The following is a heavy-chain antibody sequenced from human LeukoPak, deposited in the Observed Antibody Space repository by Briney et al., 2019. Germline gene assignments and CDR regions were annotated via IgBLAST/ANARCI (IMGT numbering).Heavy chain of an antibody. V-gene: IGHV4-34*01. CDR2: INHSGST. CDR3: ARDNYYDTSGYHL. Sequence: SETLSLTCAVYGGSFSGYYWSWIRQPPGKGLEWIGEINHSGSTNYNPSLKSRVTISVDTSKSQFSLKLTSVTAADTAVYYCARDNYYDTSGYHLWGQGTLVTVSS. D-gene: IGHD3-22*01. J-gene: IGHJ4*02. CDR1: GGSFSGYY.